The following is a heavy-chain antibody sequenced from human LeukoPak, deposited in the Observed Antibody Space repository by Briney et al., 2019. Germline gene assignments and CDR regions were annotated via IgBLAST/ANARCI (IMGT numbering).Heavy chain of an antibody. D-gene: IGHD5-18*01. V-gene: IGHV4-34*01. J-gene: IGHJ4*02. CDR3: ARGLRRYSKAYPFDY. CDR1: GGSFSDYY. CDR2: INHSGNT. Sequence: SETLSLTCAVYGGSFSDYYWSWIRQPPGKGLEWIGEINHSGNTIYNPSLKSRVTISVDTSKNQFSLRLSSVTAADTTVYYCARGLRRYSKAYPFDYWGQGTLVTVSS.